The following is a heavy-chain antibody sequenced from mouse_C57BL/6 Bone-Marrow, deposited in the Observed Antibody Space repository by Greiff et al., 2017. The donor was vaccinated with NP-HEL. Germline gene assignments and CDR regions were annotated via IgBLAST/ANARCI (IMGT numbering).Heavy chain of an antibody. Sequence: EVQLQESGGGLVKPGGSLKLSCAASGFTFSSYAMSWVRQTPEKRLEWVATISDGGSYTYYPENVKGRFTISRDNAKNNLYLQMSHLKSEDTAMYYCAREEGLRRNWGQGTLVTVSA. J-gene: IGHJ3*01. D-gene: IGHD2-4*01. V-gene: IGHV5-4*01. CDR1: GFTFSSYA. CDR3: AREEGLRRN. CDR2: ISDGGSYT.